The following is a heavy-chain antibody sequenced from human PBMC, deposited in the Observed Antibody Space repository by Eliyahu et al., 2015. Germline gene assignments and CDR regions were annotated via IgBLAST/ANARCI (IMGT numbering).Heavy chain of an antibody. Sequence: QVQLVQSGAEVKKPGASVKVSCKPSGNTFTTYYMHWMRQAPGQGLEWMGIINPSGGSTSYAQKFQGRVTMTRDTSTSTVYMELSSLRSEDTAVYYCTTYSSSWPSKWYWGQGTLVTVSS. V-gene: IGHV1-46*03. CDR1: GNTFTTYY. CDR2: INPSGGST. D-gene: IGHD6-13*01. J-gene: IGHJ1*01. CDR3: TTYSSSWPSKWY.